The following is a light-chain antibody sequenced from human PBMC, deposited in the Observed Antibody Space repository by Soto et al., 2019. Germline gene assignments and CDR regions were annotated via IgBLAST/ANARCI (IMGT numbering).Light chain of an antibody. J-gene: IGLJ1*01. CDR2: EVH. Sequence: QAVVTQPASVSGSPGEASTISCFGSISHIGSHNYVSWYRQYPGEAPRLLIYEVHYRPSGVSSRFSGSKSGNTGSLTISGLQAADEADYYCASYLTTSPLEVFGTGTKVTVL. CDR3: ASYLTTSPLEV. V-gene: IGLV2-14*01. CDR1: ISHIGSHNY.